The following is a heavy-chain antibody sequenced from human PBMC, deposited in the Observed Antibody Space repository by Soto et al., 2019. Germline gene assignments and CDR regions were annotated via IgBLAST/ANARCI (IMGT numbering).Heavy chain of an antibody. V-gene: IGHV3-23*01. CDR2: ISGSGGST. CDR1: GFTFSSYA. D-gene: IGHD2-15*01. Sequence: EVQLLESGGGLVQPGGSLRLSCAASGFTFSSYAMSWVRQAPGKGLEWVSAISGSGGSTYYADSVKGRFTISRDNSKNTLYLQMNSLRAEDTAVYYCCRDIVVVVAATFYYWGQGTLVTVSS. J-gene: IGHJ4*02. CDR3: CRDIVVVVAATFYY.